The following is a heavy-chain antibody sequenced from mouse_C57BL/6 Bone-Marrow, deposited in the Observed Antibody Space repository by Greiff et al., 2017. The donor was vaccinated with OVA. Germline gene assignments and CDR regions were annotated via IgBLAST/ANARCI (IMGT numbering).Heavy chain of an antibody. D-gene: IGHD2-1*01. CDR1: GYTFTDYY. V-gene: IGHV1-76*01. Sequence: QVQLKESGAELVRPGASVKLSCKASGYTFTDYYINWVKQRPGQGLEWIARIYPGSGNTYYNEKFKGKATLTAEKSSSTAYMQLSSLTSEDSAVYFCARIYYGNYVPYCDYWGQGTTLTVSS. J-gene: IGHJ2*01. CDR2: IYPGSGNT. CDR3: ARIYYGNYVPYCDY.